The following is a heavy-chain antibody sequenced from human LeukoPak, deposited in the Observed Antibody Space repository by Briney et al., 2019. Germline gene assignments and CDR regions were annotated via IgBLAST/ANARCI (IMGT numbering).Heavy chain of an antibody. CDR2: ISGSGGST. CDR3: AKTRAVRRQGFDY. D-gene: IGHD4-17*01. J-gene: IGHJ4*02. CDR1: GFTFSRYA. V-gene: IGHV3-23*01. Sequence: GGSLRLSCAASGFTFSRYAMSWVRQAPGKGLEWVSAISGSGGSTYYADSVKGRFTISRDNSKNTLYLQMNSLRAEDTAVYYCAKTRAVRRQGFDYWGQGTLVTVSS.